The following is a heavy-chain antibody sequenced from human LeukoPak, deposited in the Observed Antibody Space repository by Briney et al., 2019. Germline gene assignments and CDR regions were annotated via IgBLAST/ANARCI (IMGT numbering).Heavy chain of an antibody. CDR3: AIGWYYFDY. CDR2: ISYDGTNK. J-gene: IGHJ4*02. Sequence: GTSLRLSCAASGFTFSTYAIHWVRQAPGKGLEWVALISYDGTNKYYADSVKGRFTISRDNSKNTLYLQMNSLRAEDTAVYYCAIGWYYFDYWGQGTLVTVSS. D-gene: IGHD6-13*01. CDR1: GFTFSTYA. V-gene: IGHV3-30-3*01.